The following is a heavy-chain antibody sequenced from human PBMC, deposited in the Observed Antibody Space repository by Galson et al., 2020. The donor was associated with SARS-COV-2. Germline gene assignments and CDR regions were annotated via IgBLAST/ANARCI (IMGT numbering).Heavy chain of an antibody. D-gene: IGHD6-19*01. CDR1: GFTFSSHA. V-gene: IGHV3-33*01. CDR2: IFFDGSDK. CDR3: ARDVQTSSGCAFDY. J-gene: IGHJ4*02. Sequence: GESLKISCAASGFTFSSHAMHWVRQAPGKGLEWVAQIFFDGSDKYYGDSVKGRFTISRDSSKNTVYLQMNNLRADDTAVYYCARDVQTSSGCAFDYWGQGTLVTVSS.